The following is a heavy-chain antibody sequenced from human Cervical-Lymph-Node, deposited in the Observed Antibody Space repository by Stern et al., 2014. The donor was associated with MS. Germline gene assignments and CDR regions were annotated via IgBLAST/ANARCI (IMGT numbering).Heavy chain of an antibody. CDR2: IYYSGST. V-gene: IGHV4-30-4*01. CDR3: ASANCSSTSCPNWFDP. CDR1: GGSISSGDYY. J-gene: IGHJ5*02. D-gene: IGHD2-2*01. Sequence: QVQLQESGPGLVQPSQTLSLTCTVSGGSISSGDYYWSWLRQPPGKGLEWIGCIYYSGSTYYNPSLKSRVTISVDTSKNQFSLKLSSVTAADTAVYYCASANCSSTSCPNWFDPWGQGTLVTVSS.